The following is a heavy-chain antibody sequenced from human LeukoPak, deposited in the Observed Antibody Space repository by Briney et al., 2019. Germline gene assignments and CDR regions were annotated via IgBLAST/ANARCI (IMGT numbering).Heavy chain of an antibody. CDR1: GFTFSSYE. V-gene: IGHV3-48*03. CDR3: ARGFSDYGDYFDY. CDR2: ISSSGSTI. Sequence: GGSLRLSCAASGFTFSSYEMNWVRQAPGKGLEWASYISSSGSTIYYADSVKGRFTISRDNAKNSLYLQINSLRAEDTAVYYCARGFSDYGDYFDYWGQGTLVTVSS. D-gene: IGHD4-17*01. J-gene: IGHJ4*02.